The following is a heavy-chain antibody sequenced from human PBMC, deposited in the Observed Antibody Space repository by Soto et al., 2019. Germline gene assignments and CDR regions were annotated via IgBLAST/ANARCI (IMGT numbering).Heavy chain of an antibody. Sequence: QVHLQESGPGLIKPSGTLSLTCAVSGGSISSNWWSWVRQHPGKGLEWIGEIYHSGSTNNNPSLMTRVTMSMDKSQNHLSLNLNSVTAADTAVYYGARHIAVSGTRGFDFWGRGTLVTVSS. V-gene: IGHV4-4*02. CDR3: ARHIAVSGTRGFDF. J-gene: IGHJ4*02. D-gene: IGHD6-19*01. CDR1: GGSISSNW. CDR2: IYHSGST.